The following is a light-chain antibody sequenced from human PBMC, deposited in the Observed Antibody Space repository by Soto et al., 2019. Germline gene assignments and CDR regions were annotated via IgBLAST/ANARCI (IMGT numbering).Light chain of an antibody. CDR1: SSDVGGYNY. V-gene: IGLV2-8*01. J-gene: IGLJ1*01. Sequence: QSALTQPPSASGSPGQSVTISCTGTSSDVGGYNYVSWYQHHPGKAPKLMIYEVSKRPSGVPDRFSGSKSANTASLTVSGPQAEDEADYYCCSYSSMTYVFGTGTKLTVL. CDR2: EVS. CDR3: CSYSSMTYV.